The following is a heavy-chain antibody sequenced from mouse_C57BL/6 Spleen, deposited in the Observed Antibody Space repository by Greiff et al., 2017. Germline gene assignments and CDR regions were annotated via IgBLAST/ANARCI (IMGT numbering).Heavy chain of an antibody. D-gene: IGHD1-1*01. J-gene: IGHJ1*03. CDR3: ATGVYYGSSYDFDV. Sequence: VQLQQSGPELVKPGASVKISCKASGYSFTSYYIHWVKQRPGQGLEWIGWIYPGSGNTKYNEKFKGKATLTADTSSSTAYMQLSSLTSEDSAVYYCATGVYYGSSYDFDVWGTGTTVTVSS. CDR1: GYSFTSYY. V-gene: IGHV1-66*01. CDR2: IYPGSGNT.